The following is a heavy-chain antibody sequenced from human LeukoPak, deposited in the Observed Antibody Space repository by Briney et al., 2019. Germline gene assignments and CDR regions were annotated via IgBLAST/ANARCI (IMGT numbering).Heavy chain of an antibody. D-gene: IGHD6-13*01. J-gene: IGHJ4*02. CDR1: GFTFSSYA. Sequence: GGSLRLSCAASGFTFSSYAMHWVRQAPGKGLEWVAVISYDGSNKYYADSVKGRFTISRDNSKSTLYLQMNSLRAEDTAVYYCAREAAAGTAFDYWGQGTLVTVSS. CDR2: ISYDGSNK. CDR3: AREAAAGTAFDY. V-gene: IGHV3-30-3*01.